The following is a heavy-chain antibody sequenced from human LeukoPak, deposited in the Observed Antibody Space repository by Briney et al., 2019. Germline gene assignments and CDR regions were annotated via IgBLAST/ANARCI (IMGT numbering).Heavy chain of an antibody. CDR3: ARDRAEGSSSWFHFDY. Sequence: GGSLRLPCAASGFTFSSYSMNWVRQAPGKGLEWVSSISSSSSYIYYADSVKGRFTISRDNAKNSLYLQMNSLRAEDTAVYYCARDRAEGSSSWFHFDYWGQGTLVTVSS. J-gene: IGHJ4*02. CDR2: ISSSSSYI. D-gene: IGHD6-13*01. V-gene: IGHV3-21*01. CDR1: GFTFSSYS.